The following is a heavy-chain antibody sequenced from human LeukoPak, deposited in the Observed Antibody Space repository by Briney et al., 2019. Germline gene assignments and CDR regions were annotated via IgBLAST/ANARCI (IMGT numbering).Heavy chain of an antibody. J-gene: IGHJ5*02. Sequence: SETLSLTCTVSGGSISSGTYYWSWIRQPAGKGLEWIGRIYKSGSTNYNPSLRSRVTISVDTPKNQFSLKLSSVTAADTAVYYCAREGLAMVRGVLPKEAWGWFDPWGQGTLVTVSS. D-gene: IGHD3-10*01. CDR3: AREGLAMVRGVLPKEAWGWFDP. CDR1: GGSISSGTYY. CDR2: IYKSGST. V-gene: IGHV4-61*02.